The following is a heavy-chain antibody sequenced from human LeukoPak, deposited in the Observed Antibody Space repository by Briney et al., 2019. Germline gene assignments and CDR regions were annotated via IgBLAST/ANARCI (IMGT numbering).Heavy chain of an antibody. Sequence: ASVNVSCKASGYTFTGYYMHWVRQAPGQGLEWMERINPNSGGTNYAQKFKGRVTMTRDTSISTAYMELSRLGSDDTAVYYCARDPCRGSSTSCYMYYYYGMDVWGQGTTVTVSS. CDR1: GYTFTGYY. D-gene: IGHD2-2*01. V-gene: IGHV1-2*06. CDR2: INPNSGGT. CDR3: ARDPCRGSSTSCYMYYYYGMDV. J-gene: IGHJ6*02.